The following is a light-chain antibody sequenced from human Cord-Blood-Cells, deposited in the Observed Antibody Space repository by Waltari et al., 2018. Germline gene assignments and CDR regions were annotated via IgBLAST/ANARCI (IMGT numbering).Light chain of an antibody. CDR2: DVS. V-gene: IGLV2-14*01. CDR3: SSYTSSSTV. J-gene: IGLJ3*02. CDR1: SSDVGGYNY. Sequence: QSALTQPASVSGSPGQSIPIPCTGTSSDVGGYNYVSWYQQHPGKAPKLMIYDVSNRPSGVSNRFSGSKSGNTASLTISGLQAEDEADYYCSSYTSSSTVFGGGTKLTVL.